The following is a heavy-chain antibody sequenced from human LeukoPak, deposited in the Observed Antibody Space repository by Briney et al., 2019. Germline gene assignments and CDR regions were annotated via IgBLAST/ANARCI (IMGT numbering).Heavy chain of an antibody. J-gene: IGHJ5*02. CDR2: INHSGST. Sequence: PSETLSLTCAVYGGSFSGYYWSWIRQPPGKGLEWIGEINHSGSTNYNPSLKSRVTISVDTSKNQFSLKLSSVTAAATAVYYCARARRYYDFWSGPESWFDPWGQGTLVTVSS. V-gene: IGHV4-34*01. CDR3: ARARRYYDFWSGPESWFDP. D-gene: IGHD3-3*01. CDR1: GGSFSGYY.